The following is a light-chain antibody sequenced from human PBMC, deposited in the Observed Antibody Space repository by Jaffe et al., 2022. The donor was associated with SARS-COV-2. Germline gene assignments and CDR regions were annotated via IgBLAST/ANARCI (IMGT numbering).Light chain of an antibody. CDR1: QSPVSYDGNIY. Sequence: DVVMTQSPLSLPVTLGQPASISCRSSQSPVSYDGNIYLNWFQQRPGQSPRRLIYKVSNRDSGVPDRFSGSGSGTDFTLKISRVEAEDVGVYYCMQGTHWPYTFGQGTKLELE. CDR2: KVS. J-gene: IGKJ2*01. V-gene: IGKV2-30*01. CDR3: MQGTHWPYT.